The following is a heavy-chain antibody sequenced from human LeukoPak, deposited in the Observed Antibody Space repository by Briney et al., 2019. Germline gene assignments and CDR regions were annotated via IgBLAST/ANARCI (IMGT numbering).Heavy chain of an antibody. D-gene: IGHD3-22*01. CDR3: AGSRNYYDSSGGDY. Sequence: PSETLSLTCTVSGGSISSSSYYWGWIRQPPGKGLEWIGSIYYSGSTYYNPSLKSRVTISVDTSKNQFSLKLSSVTAADTAVYYCAGSRNYYDSSGGDYWGQGTLVTVSS. J-gene: IGHJ4*02. V-gene: IGHV4-39*01. CDR2: IYYSGST. CDR1: GGSISSSSYY.